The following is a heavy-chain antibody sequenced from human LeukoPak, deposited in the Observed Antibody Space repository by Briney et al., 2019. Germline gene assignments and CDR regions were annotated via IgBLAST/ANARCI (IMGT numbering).Heavy chain of an antibody. CDR2: IYYSGST. CDR1: GGSISSYY. J-gene: IGHJ5*02. D-gene: IGHD3-3*01. CDR3: ARQGLDGFWSGYFNWFDP. Sequence: SETLSLTCTVSGGSISSYYWSWIRQAPGKGLEWIGYIYYSGSTNYNPSLKSRVTISVDTSKNQFSLKLSSVTAADTAVYYCARQGLDGFWSGYFNWFDPWGQGTLVTVSS. V-gene: IGHV4-59*08.